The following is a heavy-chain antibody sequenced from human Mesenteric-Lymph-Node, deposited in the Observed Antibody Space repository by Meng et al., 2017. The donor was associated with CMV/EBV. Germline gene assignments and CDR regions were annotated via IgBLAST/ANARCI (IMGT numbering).Heavy chain of an antibody. V-gene: IGHV3-69-1*01. CDR3: ARDRLEGSYSGPGF. CDR2: IHSSGSI. J-gene: IGHJ4*02. D-gene: IGHD3-10*01. CDR1: GFTFDDYA. Sequence: GESLKISCAASGFTFDDYAMHWVRQAPGKGLEWVSSIHSSGSIYQPDSVRGRFTISRDNARNSLYLQMDSLRVEDTGVYYCARDRLEGSYSGPGFWGQGTLVTVSS.